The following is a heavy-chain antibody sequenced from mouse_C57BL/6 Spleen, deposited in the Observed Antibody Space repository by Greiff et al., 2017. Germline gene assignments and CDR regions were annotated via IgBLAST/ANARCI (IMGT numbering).Heavy chain of an antibody. CDR1: GYTFTSYG. CDR3: ARRDYDYDGGGMDY. Sequence: VQRVESGAELARPGASVKLSCKASGYTFTSYGISWVKQSTGQGLEWIGEIYPRSGNTYYNEKFKGKATLTADKSSSTAYMELRSLTSEDSAVYFCARRDYDYDGGGMDYWGQGTSVTVSS. V-gene: IGHV1-81*01. D-gene: IGHD2-4*01. J-gene: IGHJ4*01. CDR2: IYPRSGNT.